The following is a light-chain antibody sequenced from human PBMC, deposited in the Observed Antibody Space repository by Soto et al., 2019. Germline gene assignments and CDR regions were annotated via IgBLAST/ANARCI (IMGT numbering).Light chain of an antibody. V-gene: IGKV3-20*01. CDR2: GAS. CDR1: QRVRSSY. CDR3: QQYGSSLWT. J-gene: IGKJ1*01. Sequence: EIVLTQSPGTLSLSPGERATLSCRASQRVRSSYLAWYQQKPGQAPRLLIYGASSRATGIPDRFSGSGSGTDFTLTISRLEAEDFAVYYCQQYGSSLWTFGHWPKVEIK.